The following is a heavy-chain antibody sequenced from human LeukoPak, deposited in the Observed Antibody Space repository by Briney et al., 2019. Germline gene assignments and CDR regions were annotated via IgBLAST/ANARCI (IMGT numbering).Heavy chain of an antibody. V-gene: IGHV3-21*01. CDR3: ARDRTTVTTFDY. J-gene: IGHJ4*02. D-gene: IGHD4-17*01. CDR2: ISSSSSYI. CDR1: RFTFSTHT. Sequence: GGSLRLSCAASRFTFSTHTMNWVRQAPGKELEWVSSISSSSSYIYYAGSVKGRFTISRDNAKNSLYLQMNTLRAEDTAVYYCARDRTTVTTFDYWGQGTLVTVSS.